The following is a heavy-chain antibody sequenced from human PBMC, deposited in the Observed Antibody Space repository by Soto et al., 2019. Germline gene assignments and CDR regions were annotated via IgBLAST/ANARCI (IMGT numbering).Heavy chain of an antibody. CDR2: IYHSGST. V-gene: IGHV4-30-2*01. CDR1: GGSSSSGGYS. D-gene: IGHD6-6*01. J-gene: IGHJ3*02. CDR3: ASEGIAARQTAFDI. Sequence: QLQLQESGSGLVKPSQTLSLTCAVSGGSSSSGGYSWSWIRQPPGKGLEWIGYIYHSGSTYYNPSLKSRVTISVDRSKNQFSLKLSSVPAADTAVYYCASEGIAARQTAFDIWGQGTMVTVSS.